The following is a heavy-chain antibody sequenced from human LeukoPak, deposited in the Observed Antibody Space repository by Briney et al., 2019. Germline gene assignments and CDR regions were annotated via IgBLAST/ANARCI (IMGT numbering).Heavy chain of an antibody. CDR1: GGTFSSYA. CDR2: IIPILGIA. D-gene: IGHD6-13*01. J-gene: IGHJ5*02. V-gene: IGHV1-69*04. CDR3: ARGFSSSWYYWFDP. Sequence: ASVKVSCKASGGTFSSYAISWVRQAPGQGLEWMGRIIPILGIANYAQKLQGRVTMTTDTSTSTAYMELRSLRSDDTAVYYCARGFSSSWYYWFDPWGQGTLVTVSS.